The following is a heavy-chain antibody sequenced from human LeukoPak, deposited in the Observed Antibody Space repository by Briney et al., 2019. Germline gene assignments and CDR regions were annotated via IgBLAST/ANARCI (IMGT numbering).Heavy chain of an antibody. Sequence: ASVKVPCKASGYTFTSYGISWVRQAAGQGLEWMGWISVYNGNTNYAQKFQGRVTMTTDTSTSTAYMELRSLRSDDTAVYYCARGDLGYSWFDPWGQGTLVTVSS. CDR1: GYTFTSYG. CDR3: ARGDLGYSWFDP. V-gene: IGHV1-18*01. J-gene: IGHJ5*02. D-gene: IGHD3-3*01. CDR2: ISVYNGNT.